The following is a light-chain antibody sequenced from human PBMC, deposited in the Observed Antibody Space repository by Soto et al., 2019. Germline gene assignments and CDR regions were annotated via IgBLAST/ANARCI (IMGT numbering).Light chain of an antibody. CDR2: DAS. V-gene: IGKV3-11*01. Sequence: EIVMTQSPATLSVSPGERATLSCRASQSVSSNLAWYQQKPGQAPRLLISDASNRATGIPARFSGSGSGTDITLTISSLEPEDFSVYYCHQRQYWPPITFGQGTRLEIK. CDR1: QSVSSN. J-gene: IGKJ5*01. CDR3: HQRQYWPPIT.